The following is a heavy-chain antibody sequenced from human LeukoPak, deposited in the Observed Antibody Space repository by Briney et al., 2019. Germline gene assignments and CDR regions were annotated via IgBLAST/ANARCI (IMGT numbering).Heavy chain of an antibody. Sequence: SETLSLTCAVYGGSFSGYYWSWIRQPPGKRLEWIGEINHSGSTNYNPSLKSRVTISVDTSKNQFSLKLSSVTTADTAVYYCARGRSDDAFDIWGQGTMVTVSS. CDR1: GGSFSGYY. CDR2: INHSGST. CDR3: ARGRSDDAFDI. V-gene: IGHV4-34*01. J-gene: IGHJ3*02.